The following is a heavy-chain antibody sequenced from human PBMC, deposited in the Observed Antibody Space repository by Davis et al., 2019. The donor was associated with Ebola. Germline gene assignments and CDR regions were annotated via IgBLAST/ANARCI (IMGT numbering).Heavy chain of an antibody. V-gene: IGHV3-23*01. CDR3: AKDTSNIWFDV. J-gene: IGHJ3*01. CDR2: LGLSADT. Sequence: GESLKISCAASGFTFSTYGIHWVRRAPGKGLEWVSTLGLSADTYYADSVKGRFTISRDNSKNTLHLQMNGLRVEDTAIYYCAKDTSNIWFDVWGQGTMVTVSS. CDR1: GFTFSTYG. D-gene: IGHD1-26*01.